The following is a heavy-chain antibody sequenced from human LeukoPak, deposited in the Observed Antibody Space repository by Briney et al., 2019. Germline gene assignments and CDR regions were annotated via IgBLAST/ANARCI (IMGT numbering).Heavy chain of an antibody. CDR1: GGPINDYY. D-gene: IGHD3-3*01. J-gene: IGHJ4*02. V-gene: IGHV4-59*08. CDR2: IFYSGST. Sequence: PSETLSLTCSVSGGPINDYYWSWIRQSPGKGLEFIGYIFYSGSTKYNPSLTSRVTISLDRSKKKFSLKLTSVTAADTAVYFCARGAEYYAIWRGYAGYSDYWGQGISVTVSS. CDR3: ARGAEYYAIWRGYAGYSDY.